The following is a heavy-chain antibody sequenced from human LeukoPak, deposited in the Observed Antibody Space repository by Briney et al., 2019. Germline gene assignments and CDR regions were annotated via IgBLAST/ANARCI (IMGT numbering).Heavy chain of an antibody. CDR3: ARRPINCIITNCYVDY. V-gene: IGHV1-2*02. Sequence: ASVKVSCKASVYTFTNFYIHWVRQAPGQGLEWMGWMNPNSGDTSYAREFQDRVTMTRDTSLSTAYMELSRLRSDDTAVYFCARRPINCIITNCYVDYWGQGTLVTVSS. CDR2: MNPNSGDT. J-gene: IGHJ4*02. CDR1: VYTFTNFY. D-gene: IGHD2-2*01.